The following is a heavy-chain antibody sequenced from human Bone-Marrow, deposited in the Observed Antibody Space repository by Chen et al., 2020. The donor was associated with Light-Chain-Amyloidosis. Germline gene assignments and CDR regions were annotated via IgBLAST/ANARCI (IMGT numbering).Heavy chain of an antibody. CDR3: ARFPYCSSTSCYDYYYYGMDV. Sequence: QVQLQQSGPGLVKPSQTLSLTCAISGDSVSSNSAAWNWSRQSPSRGLEWLGRTYYRSKWYNDYAVSVKSRITINPGTSKNQFSLQLNSVSPEDTAVYYCARFPYCSSTSCYDYYYYGMDVWGQGTTVTVSS. CDR1: GDSVSSNSAA. J-gene: IGHJ6*02. D-gene: IGHD2-2*01. CDR2: TYYRSKWYN. V-gene: IGHV6-1*01.